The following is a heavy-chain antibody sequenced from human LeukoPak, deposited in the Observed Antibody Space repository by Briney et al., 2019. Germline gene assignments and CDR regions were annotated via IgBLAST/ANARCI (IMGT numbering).Heavy chain of an antibody. V-gene: IGHV3-7*01. CDR3: ARDTGGGYSCYDC. CDR2: IKQDGSEK. CDR1: GFTFSSYW. J-gene: IGHJ4*02. Sequence: GGSLRLSCAASGFTFSSYWMTWIRQAPGKGLEWVANIKQDGSEKYYVDSAKGRFTISRDNAKNSLYLQMNSLRAEDTAVYYCARDTGGGYSCYDCWGQGTLVTVSS. D-gene: IGHD5-18*01.